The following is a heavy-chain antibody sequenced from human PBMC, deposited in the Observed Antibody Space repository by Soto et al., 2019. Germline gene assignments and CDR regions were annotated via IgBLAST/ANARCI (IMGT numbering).Heavy chain of an antibody. CDR2: ISGTDGRR. V-gene: IGHV3-23*01. CDR3: AKDTYDTFLYGMAV. J-gene: IGHJ6*02. CDR1: GFPLRSYA. Sequence: EVQLLESGGGLVQPGGSLRLSCAASGFPLRSYAMSWVRQAPGKGVEWVSGISGTDGRRHYADSVRGRVTGSRDESNNTLYLQMNSLRAEDTAIYCWAKDTYDTFLYGMAVWGQGTTVTVSS. D-gene: IGHD3-22*01.